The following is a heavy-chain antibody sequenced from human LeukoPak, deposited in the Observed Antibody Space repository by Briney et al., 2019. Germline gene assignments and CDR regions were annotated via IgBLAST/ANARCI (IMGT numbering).Heavy chain of an antibody. CDR1: GYTFTSYY. D-gene: IGHD6-6*01. CDR3: ARDRLAARYPGWFDP. J-gene: IGHJ5*02. CDR2: TNPSGGST. V-gene: IGHV1-46*01. Sequence: ASVKVSCKASGYTFTSYYMHWVRQAPGQGLEWMGITNPSGGSTSYAQKFQGRVTMTRDTSTSTVYMELSSLRSEDTAVYYCARDRLAARYPGWFDPWGQGTLVTVSS.